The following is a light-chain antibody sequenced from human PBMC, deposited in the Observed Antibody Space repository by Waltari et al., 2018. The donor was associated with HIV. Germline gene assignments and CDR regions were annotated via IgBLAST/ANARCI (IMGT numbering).Light chain of an antibody. Sequence: QSALTQPASVSGSLGQSITISCIGTSSDIATSNYVSWYQHHPDKAPRLVIYDAKSRPSGVPFRFSGSKSGNTASLTISGLQAEDEADYYCASYTITSTLEFGGGTKVTVL. J-gene: IGLJ3*02. CDR3: ASYTITSTLE. CDR2: DAK. V-gene: IGLV2-14*01. CDR1: SSDIATSNY.